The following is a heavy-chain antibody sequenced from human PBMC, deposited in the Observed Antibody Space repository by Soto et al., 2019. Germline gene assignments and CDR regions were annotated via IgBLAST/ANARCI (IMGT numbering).Heavy chain of an antibody. CDR1: GFTFSSYA. D-gene: IGHD3-3*01. CDR2: TSGSGSSA. V-gene: IGHV3-23*02. J-gene: IGHJ5*02. CDR3: AKKVLFLPVGPSGRLDP. Sequence: EVQLLESGGGFVQPGGSLRLSCAASGFTFSSYAMSWVRQVPGKGMEWVSGTSGSGSSAYYGDSVQGRFTISRDNYKNTLYLAMNPSRVDDTAVYYCAKKVLFLPVGPSGRLDPRGRGTLITVSP.